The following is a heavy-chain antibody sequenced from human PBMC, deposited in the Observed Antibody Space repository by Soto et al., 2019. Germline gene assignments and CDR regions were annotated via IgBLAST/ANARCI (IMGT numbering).Heavy chain of an antibody. CDR1: GFTFINYA. V-gene: IGHV3-23*01. CDR2: ISGGGDRT. CDR3: ASKVLGSTSRPDWWYFDL. J-gene: IGHJ2*01. Sequence: EVQLLESGGGLVQPGGSLRLSCVGSGFTFINYAMNWVRQTPGKGLEWVSGISGGGDRTFDADSEKGRFTISRDNSKITVNLQMNSLRADDTAVYYCASKVLGSTSRPDWWYFDLWGRGTLVTVSS. D-gene: IGHD2-2*01.